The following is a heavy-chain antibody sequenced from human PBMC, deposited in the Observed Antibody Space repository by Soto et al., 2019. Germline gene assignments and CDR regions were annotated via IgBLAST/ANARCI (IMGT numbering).Heavy chain of an antibody. CDR2: VNPNSGKK. D-gene: IGHD3-3*01. CDR1: GYTFTSYD. CDR3: ARSKTRITIFGVVTPPGGMDV. J-gene: IGHJ6*02. Sequence: GVSLKVSRKASGYTFTSYDINWVRTATGQGVGCEGWVNPNSGKKGFAQNFQGRVNITRNNSISTAYMELSSLRSEDTAVYYCARSKTRITIFGVVTPPGGMDVWGQGTTVTVSS. V-gene: IGHV1-8*01.